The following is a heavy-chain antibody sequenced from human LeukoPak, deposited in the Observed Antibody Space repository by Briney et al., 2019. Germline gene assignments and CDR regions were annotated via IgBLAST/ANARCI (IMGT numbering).Heavy chain of an antibody. D-gene: IGHD6-19*01. Sequence: GGSLRLSCAASGFTFSGSAMHWVRQAPGKGLEWVGRIRSKANGYATAYGASVKGGFTISRDDSKNTAYLQMNSLKTDDTAVYYCTRLILTLAVAGTDYWGQGTLVTVSS. CDR3: TRLILTLAVAGTDY. CDR1: GFTFSGSA. V-gene: IGHV3-73*01. CDR2: IRSKANGYAT. J-gene: IGHJ4*02.